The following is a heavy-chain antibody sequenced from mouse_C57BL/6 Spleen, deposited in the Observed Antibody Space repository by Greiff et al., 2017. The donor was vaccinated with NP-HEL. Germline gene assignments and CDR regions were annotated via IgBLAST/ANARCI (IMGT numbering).Heavy chain of an antibody. Sequence: ESGPGLVKPSQSLSLTCSVTGYSITSGYYWNWIRQSPGNKLEWMGYISYDGSNNYNPSLKNRISITRDTSKNQFFLKLNSVTTGDTATYYCAREGGYYGSSYGYFDVWGTGTTVTVSS. CDR2: ISYDGSN. CDR1: GYSITSGYY. D-gene: IGHD1-1*01. CDR3: AREGGYYGSSYGYFDV. V-gene: IGHV3-6*01. J-gene: IGHJ1*03.